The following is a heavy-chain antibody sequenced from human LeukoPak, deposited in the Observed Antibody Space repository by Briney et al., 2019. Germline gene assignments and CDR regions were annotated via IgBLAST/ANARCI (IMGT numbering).Heavy chain of an antibody. Sequence: ASVKVSCKASGGTFSSYAISWVRQAPGQGLEWMGWISPNNGRTNYAQRLQGRVTMTTDTSTSTAYMELRSLRSDDTAVYYCAREEGAPIAAANVWGLGTMVTVSS. CDR1: GGTFSSYA. CDR3: AREEGAPIAAANV. J-gene: IGHJ3*01. V-gene: IGHV1-18*01. D-gene: IGHD6-13*01. CDR2: ISPNNGRT.